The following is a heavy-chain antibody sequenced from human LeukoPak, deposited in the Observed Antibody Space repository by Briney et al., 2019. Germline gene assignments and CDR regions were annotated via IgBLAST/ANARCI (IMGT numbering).Heavy chain of an antibody. CDR1: GGSISSSGYY. D-gene: IGHD1-26*01. CDR3: ARHEYSGSYYRLSLFEP. CDR2: IYYSGST. J-gene: IGHJ5*02. Sequence: SETLSLTCTVSGGSISSSGYYWGWIRQPPGKGLEWIACIYYSGSTYYNPSLKSRVNISVDTSKNQLSLKLSSRTGADTAVYYCARHEYSGSYYRLSLFEPWGKGTLVTVSS. V-gene: IGHV4-39*01.